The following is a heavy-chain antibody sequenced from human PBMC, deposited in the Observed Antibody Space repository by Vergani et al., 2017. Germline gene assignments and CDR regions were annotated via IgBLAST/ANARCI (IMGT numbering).Heavy chain of an antibody. CDR3: AGGSGCVSGNWFDP. D-gene: IGHD6-19*01. CDR1: GGTFSSYA. J-gene: IGHJ5*02. CDR2: IIPILGRA. V-gene: IGHV1-69*04. Sequence: QVQLVQSGAEVKKPGSSVKVSCKASGGTFSSYAISWVRQAPGQGLEWMGRIIPILGRANYAQKFQGRVTITADKSTSTAYMELSSLRSEDSAVYYCAGGSGCVSGNWFDPWGQGTLVTVSS.